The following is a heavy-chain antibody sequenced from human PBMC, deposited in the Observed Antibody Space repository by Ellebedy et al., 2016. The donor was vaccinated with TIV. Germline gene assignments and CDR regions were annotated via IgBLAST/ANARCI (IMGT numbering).Heavy chain of an antibody. J-gene: IGHJ6*02. D-gene: IGHD2-2*01. V-gene: IGHV4-59*01. CDR2: IYYSGST. Sequence: SETLSLTXTVSGGSISSYYWSWIRQPPGKGLEWIGYIYYSGSTNYNPSLKSRVTISVDTSKNQFSLKLSSVTAADTAVYYCARGDIVVVPAAIGGGYYYYGMDVWGQGTTVTVSS. CDR3: ARGDIVVVPAAIGGGYYYYGMDV. CDR1: GGSISSYY.